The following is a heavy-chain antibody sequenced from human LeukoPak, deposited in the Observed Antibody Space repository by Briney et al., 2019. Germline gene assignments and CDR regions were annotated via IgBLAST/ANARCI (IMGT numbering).Heavy chain of an antibody. Sequence: VGALRLSRAAPGFTFSTYWMSWVRQAPGKGLEWVANIKQDGSEKYYVDSVKGRFTISRDNAKNSLYLQMNSLRAEDTALYYCARYQGGGWDVWGQGNTVTVSS. D-gene: IGHD6-25*01. CDR3: ARYQGGGWDV. CDR1: GFTFSTYW. V-gene: IGHV3-7*01. J-gene: IGHJ6*02. CDR2: IKQDGSEK.